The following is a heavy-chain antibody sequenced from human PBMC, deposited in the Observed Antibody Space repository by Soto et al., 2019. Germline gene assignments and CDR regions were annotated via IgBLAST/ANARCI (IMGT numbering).Heavy chain of an antibody. D-gene: IGHD3-3*01. CDR3: ARDSGEYDFRSCYYLGWFDP. V-gene: IGHV4-31*03. J-gene: IGHJ5*02. Sequence: PSETLSLPCTVSGGSLSSGGYYWRWIRQHPGKGLVWVGDIYYSGSTYYNPTVKSRVSIPVPTSKNQLSLTLSSVTAEETAVYYCARDSGEYDFRSCYYLGWFDPWGQGTLVTVSS. CDR1: GGSLSSGGYY. CDR2: IYYSGST.